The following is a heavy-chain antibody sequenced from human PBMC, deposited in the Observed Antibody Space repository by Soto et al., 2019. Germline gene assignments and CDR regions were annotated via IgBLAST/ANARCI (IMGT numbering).Heavy chain of an antibody. D-gene: IGHD3-3*01. CDR3: AGQSGHDFWSGYYGFDY. CDR1: GYTFTGYY. V-gene: IGHV1-2*02. CDR2: INPNSGGT. Sequence: ASVKVSCKASGYTFTGYYMHWVRQAPGQGLEWMGWINPNSGGTNYAQKFQGRVTMTRDTSISTAYMELSRLRSDDTAVYYCAGQSGHDFWSGYYGFDYWGQGTLVTVSS. J-gene: IGHJ4*02.